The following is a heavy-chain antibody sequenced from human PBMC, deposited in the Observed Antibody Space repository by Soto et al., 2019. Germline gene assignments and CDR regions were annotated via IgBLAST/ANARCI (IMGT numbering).Heavy chain of an antibody. CDR1: GCTFSSYA. V-gene: IGHV3-23*01. Sequence: GGSLRLSCAASGCTFSSYAMSWVRQAPGKGLEWVSTILVDGRTFYVDSVKGRFTISRDNSKNTVYLQMNSLTAGDTALYYCAKAPAPGGGAFDICGQGTMVTVSS. D-gene: IGHD2-8*02. J-gene: IGHJ3*02. CDR3: AKAPAPGGGAFDI. CDR2: ILVDGRT.